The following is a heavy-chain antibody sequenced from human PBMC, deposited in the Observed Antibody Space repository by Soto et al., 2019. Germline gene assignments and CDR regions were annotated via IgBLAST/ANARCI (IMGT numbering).Heavy chain of an antibody. Sequence: QVQLQESGPGLVKPSQTLSLTCTVSGGSISSGGSYWSWICQHPGKGLEWIAYIYYSGTTSYNPSLKSRLTISVDTSKNQFSLKLISVSAADTAVYYCVTGSRRLYDFEYWGQGTLVTVSS. CDR2: IYYSGTT. CDR3: VTGSRRLYDFEY. V-gene: IGHV4-31*03. J-gene: IGHJ4*02. D-gene: IGHD1-26*01. CDR1: GGSISSGGSY.